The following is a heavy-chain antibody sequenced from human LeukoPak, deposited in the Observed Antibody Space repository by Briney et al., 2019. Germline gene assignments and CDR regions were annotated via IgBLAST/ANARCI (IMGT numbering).Heavy chain of an antibody. CDR2: IIPIFGTA. Sequence: ASVKVSCKASGGTFSSYAISWVRQAPGQGLEWMGGIIPIFGTANYARKFQGRVTITTDESTSTAYMELSSLRSEDTAVYYCARGSYYGSGSPDVWGQGTTVTVSS. V-gene: IGHV1-69*05. J-gene: IGHJ6*02. D-gene: IGHD3-10*01. CDR1: GGTFSSYA. CDR3: ARGSYYGSGSPDV.